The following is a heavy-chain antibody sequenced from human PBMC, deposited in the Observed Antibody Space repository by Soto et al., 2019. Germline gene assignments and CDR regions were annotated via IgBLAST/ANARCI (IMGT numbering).Heavy chain of an antibody. V-gene: IGHV3-74*01. J-gene: IGHJ6*02. CDR3: ARERTGTTYHYYGMDV. Sequence: EVQLVESGGGLVQPGGSLRLSCAASGFTFSSYWMHWVRQAPGKGLVWVSRINSDGSSTSYADSVKGRFTISRDNDKNTLYLQMNSLRAEDTAVYYCARERTGTTYHYYGMDVWGQGTTVTVSS. CDR1: GFTFSSYW. D-gene: IGHD1-7*01. CDR2: INSDGSST.